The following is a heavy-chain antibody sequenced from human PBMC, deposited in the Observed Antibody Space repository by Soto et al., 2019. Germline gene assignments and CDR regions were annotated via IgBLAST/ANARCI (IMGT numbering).Heavy chain of an antibody. CDR3: ARDDEGGSDCDLGY. J-gene: IGHJ4*02. CDR1: GFTFSSHA. V-gene: IGHV3-30-3*01. Sequence: QVPLVESGGGVVQPGRSLRLSFAVSGFTFSSHAMHWGRQAPGKRLGWVALITSEGSNKYYADSVKGRCTTSRDNCANTMYLQMNSLRVEDTGVQYCARDDEGGSDCDLGYWGQGALGTVS. CDR2: ITSEGSNK. D-gene: IGHD3-10*01.